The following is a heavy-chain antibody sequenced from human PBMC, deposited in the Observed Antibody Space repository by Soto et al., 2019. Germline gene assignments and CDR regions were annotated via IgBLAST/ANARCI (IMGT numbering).Heavy chain of an antibody. Sequence: QVQLVQSGAEVKKPGASVKVSCKASHYSFARYGISWVRQAPGQGLEWMGWISTYNSNTKYAQKFQGKVTMTTDTPTSTAYMNLRSVTSDDTAVYYCAREGYCSSGSCALYSHDFFGMDVWGQGTTVTVSS. D-gene: IGHD2-15*01. J-gene: IGHJ6*02. CDR3: AREGYCSSGSCALYSHDFFGMDV. V-gene: IGHV1-18*01. CDR2: ISTYNSNT. CDR1: HYSFARYG.